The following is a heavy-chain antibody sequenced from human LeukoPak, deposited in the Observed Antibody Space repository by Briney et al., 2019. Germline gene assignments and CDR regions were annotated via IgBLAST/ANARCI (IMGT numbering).Heavy chain of an antibody. CDR1: GFSFSSYA. Sequence: GGSLRLSCAASGFSFSSYAMNWVRQAPGKGLEWVSGIIGSGGNTYYADPVKGRFTISRDNSKNTLYLQMNSLRAEDTAVYYCAKGGQYQPPCWFDSWGQGTLVTVSS. V-gene: IGHV3-23*01. CDR3: AKGGQYQPPCWFDS. D-gene: IGHD2-2*01. CDR2: IIGSGGNT. J-gene: IGHJ5*01.